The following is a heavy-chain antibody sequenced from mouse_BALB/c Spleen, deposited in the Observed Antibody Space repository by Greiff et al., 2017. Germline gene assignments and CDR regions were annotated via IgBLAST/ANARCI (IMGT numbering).Heavy chain of an antibody. J-gene: IGHJ4*01. V-gene: IGHV1-54*01. D-gene: IGHD2-3*01. CDR2: INPGSGGT. CDR3: ARKELYDGYYDAMDY. CDR1: GYAFTNYL. Sequence: QVQLKQSGAELVRPGTSVKVSCKASGYAFTNYLIEWVKQRPGQGLEWIGVINPGSGGTNYNEKFKGKATLTADKSSSTAYMQLSSLTSDDSAVYFCARKELYDGYYDAMDYWGQGTSVTVSS.